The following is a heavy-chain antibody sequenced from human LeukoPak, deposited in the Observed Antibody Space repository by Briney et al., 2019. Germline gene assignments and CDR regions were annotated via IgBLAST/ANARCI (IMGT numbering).Heavy chain of an antibody. CDR1: GYTFTSYG. V-gene: IGHV1-18*01. CDR2: ISAYNGNT. Sequence: GASVKVSCKASGYTFTSYGISWVRQAPGQGLEWMGWISAYNGNTNYAQKLQGRVTMTTDTSTSTAYMELSSLRSEDTAVYYCARGLYYYDSSGYYYFRVFDYWGQGTLVTVSS. D-gene: IGHD3-22*01. J-gene: IGHJ4*02. CDR3: ARGLYYYDSSGYYYFRVFDY.